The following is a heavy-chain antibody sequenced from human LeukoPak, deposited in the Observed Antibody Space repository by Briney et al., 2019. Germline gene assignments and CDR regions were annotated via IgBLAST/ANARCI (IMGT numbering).Heavy chain of an antibody. J-gene: IGHJ6*03. V-gene: IGHV4-39*07. D-gene: IGHD5-24*01. CDR2: IYYSGST. CDR3: ARGIRDGYNARTYYYYYYMDV. Sequence: SETLSLTCTVSSGSISTSNYYWGWIRQPPGKGLEWIGSIYYSGSTYYNPSLKSRVTISVDTSKNQFSLKLSSVTAADTAVYYCARGIRDGYNARTYYYYYYMDVWGKGTTVTVSS. CDR1: SGSISTSNYY.